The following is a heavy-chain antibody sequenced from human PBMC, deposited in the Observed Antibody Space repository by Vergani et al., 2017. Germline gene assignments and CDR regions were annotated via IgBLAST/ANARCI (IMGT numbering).Heavy chain of an antibody. CDR2: INPNSGGT. CDR1: GYTFTGYY. J-gene: IGHJ4*02. V-gene: IGHV1-2*02. CDR3: ARVGIAAAGSANHRSYFDY. Sequence: QVQLVQSGAEVKKPGASVKVSCKASGYTFTGYYMHWVRQAPGQGLEWMGWINPNSGGTNYAQKFQGRVTMTRDTSISTAYMELSRLRSDDTSVYYCARVGIAAAGSANHRSYFDYWGQGTLVTFSS. D-gene: IGHD6-13*01.